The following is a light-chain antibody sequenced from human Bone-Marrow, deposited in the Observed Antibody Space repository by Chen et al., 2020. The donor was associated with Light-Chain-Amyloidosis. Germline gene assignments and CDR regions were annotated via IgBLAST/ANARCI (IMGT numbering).Light chain of an antibody. CDR1: KLEDKY. J-gene: IGLJ2*01. CDR3: QAWDSSVV. V-gene: IGLV3-1*01. CDR2: QDS. Sequence: SYELTQPPSVSVSPGQTASITCSGDKLEDKYACWYQQKPGQSPVLVMYQDSKRPSGIPERFSGSNSGNTATLTISGTQAMDEADYYCQAWDSSVVFGGGTKLTVL.